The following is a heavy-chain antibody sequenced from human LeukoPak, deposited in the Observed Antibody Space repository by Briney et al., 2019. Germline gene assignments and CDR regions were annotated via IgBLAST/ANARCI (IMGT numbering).Heavy chain of an antibody. J-gene: IGHJ4*02. CDR1: GGSISSYY. V-gene: IGHV4-59*01. Sequence: PSETLSLTCTDSGGSISSYYWSWIRQPPGKGLEWIGYIYYSGSTNYNPSLKSRVTISVDTSKNQFSLKLSSVTAADTAVYYCARDRYDFWSGYYNWGQGTLVTVSS. CDR2: IYYSGST. D-gene: IGHD3-3*01. CDR3: ARDRYDFWSGYYN.